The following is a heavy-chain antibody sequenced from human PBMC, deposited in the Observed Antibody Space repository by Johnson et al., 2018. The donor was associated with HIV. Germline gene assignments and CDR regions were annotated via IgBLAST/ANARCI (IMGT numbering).Heavy chain of an antibody. Sequence: QVQLVESGGGVVQAGRSLRLSCAASGFTFSSYAMHWVRQAPGKGLEWVAIIRYDGSNKYYADSVKGRFTISRDNSKNTLYLQMNSLRAEDTAVYYCAKGGIDAVDIWGQGTMVTVSS. V-gene: IGHV3-30*02. D-gene: IGHD6-25*01. CDR3: AKGGIDAVDI. CDR1: GFTFSSYA. CDR2: IRYDGSNK. J-gene: IGHJ3*02.